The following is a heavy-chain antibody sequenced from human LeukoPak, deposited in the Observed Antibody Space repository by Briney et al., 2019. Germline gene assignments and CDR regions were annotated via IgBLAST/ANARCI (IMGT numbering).Heavy chain of an antibody. CDR2: INHSGST. V-gene: IGHV4-34*01. J-gene: IGHJ4*02. CDR1: GGSFSGYY. CDR3: ARGVEMTTAPFDY. Sequence: SETLSLTCAVHGGSFSGYYWSWIRQPPGKGLEWIGEINHSGSTKYNPSLKSRVTISVDTSKNQFSLKLSSVTAADTAVYYCARGVEMTTAPFDYWGQGTLVTVSS. D-gene: IGHD5-24*01.